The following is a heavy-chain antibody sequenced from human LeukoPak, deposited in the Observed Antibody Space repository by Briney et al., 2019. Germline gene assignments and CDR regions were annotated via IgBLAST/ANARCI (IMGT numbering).Heavy chain of an antibody. CDR3: ANGEFYANYYFDS. D-gene: IGHD5/OR15-5a*01. CDR1: GFTFSTYA. CDR2: ISGGGGIT. J-gene: IGHJ4*02. Sequence: PGGSLRLSCAASGFTFSTYAMSWVRQAPGEGLEWVSGISGGGGITYYADSVKGRFTISRDNSKNTLYLQMNSLRAEDTAVYYCANGEFYANYYFDSWGQGTLVTVSS. V-gene: IGHV3-23*01.